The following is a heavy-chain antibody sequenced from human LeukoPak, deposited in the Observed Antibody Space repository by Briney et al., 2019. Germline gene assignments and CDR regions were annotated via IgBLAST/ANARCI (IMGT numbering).Heavy chain of an antibody. CDR1: GGSISSSNW. CDR2: IYHSGST. J-gene: IGHJ3*02. V-gene: IGHV4-4*02. CDR3: AVRPKSVAFDI. Sequence: SETLSLTCAVSGGSISSSNWWSWVRQPPGKGLEWIGEIYHSGSTNYNPSLKSRATISVDKSKNQFSLKLSSVTAADTAVYYCAVRPKSVAFDIWGQGTMVTVSS.